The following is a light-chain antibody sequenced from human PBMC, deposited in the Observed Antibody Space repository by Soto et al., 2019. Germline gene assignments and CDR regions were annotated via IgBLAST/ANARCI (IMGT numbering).Light chain of an antibody. J-gene: IGKJ4*01. V-gene: IGKV1-9*01. Sequence: DIQLTQSPSFLSASVGDRVTITCRASQGISSYLAWYQQKPGKAPKLLIYAASTLQSGVPSRFSGSGSGTELTLTISSLQPEDFATYYCQQPNGLTFGGGTKVEIK. CDR1: QGISSY. CDR2: AAS. CDR3: QQPNGLT.